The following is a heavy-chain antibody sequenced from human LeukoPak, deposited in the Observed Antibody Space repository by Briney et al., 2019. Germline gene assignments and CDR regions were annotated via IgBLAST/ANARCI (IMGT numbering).Heavy chain of an antibody. CDR3: AKRATIVLMVYAIDWFDY. V-gene: IGHV3-23*01. CDR2: ISGSGGST. CDR1: GFTFSSYA. J-gene: IGHJ4*02. Sequence: GGSLRLSYAASGFTFSSYAMSWVRQAPGKGLEWVSAISGSGGSTYYADSVKGRFTISRDNSKNTLYLQMNSLRAEDTAVYYCAKRATIVLMVYAIDWFDYWGQGTLVTVSS. D-gene: IGHD2-8*01.